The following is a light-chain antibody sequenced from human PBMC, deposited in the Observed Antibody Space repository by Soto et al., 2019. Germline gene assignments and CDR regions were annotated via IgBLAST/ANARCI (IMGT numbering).Light chain of an antibody. CDR1: QTVRNNY. V-gene: IGKV3-20*01. CDR2: DAS. CDR3: QQFSSYPLT. Sequence: EIVMTQSPGTLSVSPGARATLSGRASQTVRNNYLAWYQQKPGQAPRLLIYDASSRATGIPDRFSGGGSGTDFTLTISRLEPEDFAVYYCQQFSSYPLTFGGGTKVDIK. J-gene: IGKJ4*01.